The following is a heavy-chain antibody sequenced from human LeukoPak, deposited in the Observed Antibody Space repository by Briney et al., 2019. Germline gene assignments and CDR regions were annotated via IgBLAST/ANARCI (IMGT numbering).Heavy chain of an antibody. CDR1: GFTFSSNW. Sequence: GGSLRLSCAASGFTFSSNWMHWVRQAPGKGLVWVSRINSDASSTTYADSVKGRFTISRDNAKNTLYLQMNSLRAEDTAVYYCARGGYGSGIYYFDYWGQGTLVTVSS. D-gene: IGHD3-10*01. V-gene: IGHV3-74*03. CDR3: ARGGYGSGIYYFDY. CDR2: INSDASST. J-gene: IGHJ4*02.